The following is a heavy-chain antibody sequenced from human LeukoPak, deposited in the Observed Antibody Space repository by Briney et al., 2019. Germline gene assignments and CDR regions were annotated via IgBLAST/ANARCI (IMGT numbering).Heavy chain of an antibody. CDR2: INWNGGST. CDR1: GFTFDDYG. D-gene: IGHD6-13*01. Sequence: GGSLRLSCAASGFTFDDYGMGWVRQAPGKGLEWVSGINWNGGSTGYADSVKGRFTISRDNAKNSLYLQMNSLRAEDTALYYCARGGIAAAGTYGYYYYYYYMDVWGKGTTVTVPS. V-gene: IGHV3-20*04. CDR3: ARGGIAAAGTYGYYYYYYYMDV. J-gene: IGHJ6*03.